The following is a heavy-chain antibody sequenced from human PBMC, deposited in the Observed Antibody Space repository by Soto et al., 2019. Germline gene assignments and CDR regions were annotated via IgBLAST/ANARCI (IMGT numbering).Heavy chain of an antibody. CDR2: INPDGGAK. D-gene: IGHD3-10*01. J-gene: IGHJ4*02. Sequence: EVHLVESGGGLVQPGGSLRLSCAASGFSFSNYWMTWVRQAPGKGLEWVANINPDGGAKYYVESVKGRFSISRDNAKNSLYLQMSNLRAEDTDVYYCAKAFYNGNSDFGYWGQGTLVTVSS. CDR1: GFSFSNYW. V-gene: IGHV3-7*05. CDR3: AKAFYNGNSDFGY.